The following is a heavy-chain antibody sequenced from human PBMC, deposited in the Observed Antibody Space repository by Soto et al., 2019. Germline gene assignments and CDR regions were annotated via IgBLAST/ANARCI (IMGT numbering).Heavy chain of an antibody. CDR1: GGSISSGNYY. D-gene: IGHD3-22*01. Sequence: ETLSLTCTVSGGSISSGNYYWSWVRQAPGKGLEWVSYISSSSSTIYYADSVKGRFAISRDNAKNSLFLQMNSLRAEDTAVYYCARGDYYDSSGPFSDAFDIWGQGTMVTVSS. J-gene: IGHJ3*02. V-gene: IGHV3-48*04. CDR3: ARGDYYDSSGPFSDAFDI. CDR2: ISSSSSTI.